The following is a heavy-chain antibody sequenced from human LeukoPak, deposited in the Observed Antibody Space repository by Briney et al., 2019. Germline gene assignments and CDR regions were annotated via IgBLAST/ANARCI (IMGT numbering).Heavy chain of an antibody. Sequence: GGSLRLSCAASGFTFSSYAMSWVRQAPGKGLEWVANIKQDGSEKYYVDSVKGRFTISRDNAKNSLYLQMNSLRAEDTAVYYCARDKAVGATHFDYWGQGTLVTVSS. J-gene: IGHJ4*02. D-gene: IGHD1-26*01. CDR1: GFTFSSYA. V-gene: IGHV3-7*03. CDR3: ARDKAVGATHFDY. CDR2: IKQDGSEK.